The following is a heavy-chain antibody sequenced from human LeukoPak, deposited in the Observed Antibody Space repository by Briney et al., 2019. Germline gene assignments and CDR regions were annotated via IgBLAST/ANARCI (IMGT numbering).Heavy chain of an antibody. V-gene: IGHV3-23*01. CDR3: ARDLYGTFDY. D-gene: IGHD2-8*01. CDR2: ISGTTGST. J-gene: IGHJ4*02. CDR1: GFTFSSYA. Sequence: GGSLRLSCAASGFTFSSYAMSWVRQAPGKGLEWVSGITAISGTTGSTYYADSVKGRFTISREDAKNSFFLQMNNLRVGDTAVYYCARDLYGTFDYWGQGTLVTVSS.